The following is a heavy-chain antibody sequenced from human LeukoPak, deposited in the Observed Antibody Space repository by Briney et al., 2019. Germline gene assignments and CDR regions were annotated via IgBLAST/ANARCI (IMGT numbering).Heavy chain of an antibody. CDR3: ARAPTVLVGYCSSSSCQADY. D-gene: IGHD2-2*01. V-gene: IGHV3-21*01. Sequence: GGSLRLSCAASGFTFRGYSMNCVRQAPGKGLEWGSAIYPSSTYIYYAESVNGRSTISRDNAENSLYLQMNSLRVEDTAVYYCARAPTVLVGYCSSSSCQADYWGQGTLVTVSS. CDR1: GFTFRGYS. CDR2: IYPSSTYI. J-gene: IGHJ4*02.